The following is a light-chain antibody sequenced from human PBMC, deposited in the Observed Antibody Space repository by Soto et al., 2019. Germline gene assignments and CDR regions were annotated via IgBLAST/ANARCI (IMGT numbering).Light chain of an antibody. CDR2: GND. CDR3: AAWDDSLNGPV. Sequence: QSVLTQPPSASGTPGQRVAISCSGSSSNIGSHTVNWYQQLPGTAPKLLIYGNDQGPSGVPDRFSGSKSGTSASLAISGLQSEDEVDYYCAAWDDSLNGPVFGGGTKVTVL. CDR1: SSNIGSHT. V-gene: IGLV1-44*01. J-gene: IGLJ3*02.